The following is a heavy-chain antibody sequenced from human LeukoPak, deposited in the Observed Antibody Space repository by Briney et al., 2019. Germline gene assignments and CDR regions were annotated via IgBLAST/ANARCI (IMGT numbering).Heavy chain of an antibody. J-gene: IGHJ4*02. CDR2: IIPILGIA. V-gene: IGHV1-69*04. CDR1: GGTFSSYA. Sequence: GASVKVSCKASGGTFSSYAISWVRQAPGQGLEWMGRIIPILGIANYAQKFQGRVTITAVKSTSTAYMELSSLRSEDTAVYYCARGGLGYRGYDWDYWGQGTLVTVSP. D-gene: IGHD5-12*01. CDR3: ARGGLGYRGYDWDY.